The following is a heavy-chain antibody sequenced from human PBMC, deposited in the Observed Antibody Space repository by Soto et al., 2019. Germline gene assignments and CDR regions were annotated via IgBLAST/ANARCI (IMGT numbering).Heavy chain of an antibody. J-gene: IGHJ4*02. CDR3: ARGQAGVVATH. CDR1: GGSLSGYY. CDR2: IKDGGYT. Sequence: QVQLQQWGAGLLKPSETLSLNCAVNGGSLSGYYWSWIRQPPGKGLERIGEIKDGGYTNYSPPLKSRATISSDTSNNQCSLRLNSVTAADTGLYYFARGQAGVVATHWDQGALVTVSS. D-gene: IGHD5-12*01. V-gene: IGHV4-34*01.